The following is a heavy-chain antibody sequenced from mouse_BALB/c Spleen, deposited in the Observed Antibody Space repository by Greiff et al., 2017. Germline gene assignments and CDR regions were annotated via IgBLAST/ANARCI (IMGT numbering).Heavy chain of an antibody. J-gene: IGHJ4*01. CDR3: TRDHDGYYYYAMDY. CDR2: ISSGGSYT. V-gene: IGHV5-6-4*01. D-gene: IGHD2-3*01. Sequence: EVQVVESGGGLVKPGGSLKLSCAASGFTFSSYTMSWVRQTPEKRLEWVATISSGGSYTYYPDSVKGRFTISRDNAKNTLYLQMSSLKSEDTAMYYCTRDHDGYYYYAMDYWGQGTSVTVSS. CDR1: GFTFSSYT.